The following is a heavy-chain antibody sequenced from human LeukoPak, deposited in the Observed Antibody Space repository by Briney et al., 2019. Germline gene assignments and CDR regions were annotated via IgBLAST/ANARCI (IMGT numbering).Heavy chain of an antibody. CDR2: INWNGGVT. CDR1: GFTSDDYG. CDR3: ARVGYGDLYYFDY. V-gene: IGHV3-20*01. Sequence: PRGSLRLSCAASGFTSDDYGMSWVRATPGKRLGWGSGINWNGGVTGYADSVKGRFTISRDNAKNSLYLQMNSLRAEDTALYHCARVGYGDLYYFDYWGQGTLVTVSS. J-gene: IGHJ4*02. D-gene: IGHD4-17*01.